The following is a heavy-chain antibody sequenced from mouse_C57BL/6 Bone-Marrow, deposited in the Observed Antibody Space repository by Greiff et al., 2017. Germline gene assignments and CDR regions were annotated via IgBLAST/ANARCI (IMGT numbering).Heavy chain of an antibody. CDR1: GYSITSGYY. Sequence: ESGPGLVKPSQSLSLTCSVTGYSITSGYYWNWIRQFPGNKLEWMGYISYDGSNNYNPSLKNRIPITRDTSKNQFFLKLNSVTTEDTATYYCARSRAYWGQGTLVTVSA. V-gene: IGHV3-6*01. J-gene: IGHJ3*01. CDR2: ISYDGSN. CDR3: ARSRAY.